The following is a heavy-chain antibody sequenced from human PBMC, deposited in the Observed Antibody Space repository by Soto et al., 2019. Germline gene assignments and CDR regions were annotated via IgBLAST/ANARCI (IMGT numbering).Heavy chain of an antibody. CDR3: ARGKHDTAMGNYYYYGMDV. V-gene: IGHV1-46*01. CDR2: INPSGGST. D-gene: IGHD5-18*01. J-gene: IGHJ6*04. CDR1: GYTFTSYY. Sequence: ASVKVSCKASGYTFTSYYMHWVRQAPGQGLEWMGIINPSGGSTSYAQKFQGRVTMTRDTSTSTVYMGLSSLRSEDTAAYYCARGKHDTAMGNYYYYGMDVWGKGTTVTVSS.